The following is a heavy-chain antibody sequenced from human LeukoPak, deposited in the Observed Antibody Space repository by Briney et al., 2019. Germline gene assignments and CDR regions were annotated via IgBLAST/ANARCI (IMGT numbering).Heavy chain of an antibody. V-gene: IGHV3-30*04. CDR3: ARALLRDLLWFGGAFDY. CDR1: GFTFSSYA. J-gene: IGHJ4*02. Sequence: GGSLRLSCAASGFTFSSYAMHWVRQAPGKGLEWVAVISYDGSNKYYADSVKGRFTISRDNSKNTLYLQMNSLRAEYTAVYYCARALLRDLLWFGGAFDYWGQGTLVTVSS. CDR2: ISYDGSNK. D-gene: IGHD3-10*01.